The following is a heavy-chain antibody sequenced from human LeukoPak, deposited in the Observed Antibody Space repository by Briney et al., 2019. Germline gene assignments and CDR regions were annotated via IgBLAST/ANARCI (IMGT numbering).Heavy chain of an antibody. CDR2: INPSGGST. CDR3: ARDGEQLVPFDY. CDR1: GYTFTSYY. D-gene: IGHD6-6*01. J-gene: IGHJ4*02. Sequence: PGASVKVSCKASGYTFTSYYMHWVRQAPGQGLEWMGIINPSGGSTSYAQKFQGRVTMTGDTSTSTVYMELSSLRSEDTAVYYCARDGEQLVPFDYWGQGTLVTVSS. V-gene: IGHV1-46*01.